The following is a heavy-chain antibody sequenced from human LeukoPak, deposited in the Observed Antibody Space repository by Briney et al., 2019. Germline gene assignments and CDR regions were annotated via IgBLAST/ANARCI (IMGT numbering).Heavy chain of an antibody. D-gene: IGHD4-17*01. CDR1: GITFSSYG. CDR3: ARGPNTDYGRRYYYYMDV. J-gene: IGHJ6*03. V-gene: IGHV3-30*02. Sequence: GGSLRHSCAASGITFSSYGMHWVRQAPGKGLEWVAFIRYDGSNKYYADSVEGRFTISRDNAKNSLYLQMNSLRAEDTAVYYCARGPNTDYGRRYYYYMDVWGKGTTVTVSS. CDR2: IRYDGSNK.